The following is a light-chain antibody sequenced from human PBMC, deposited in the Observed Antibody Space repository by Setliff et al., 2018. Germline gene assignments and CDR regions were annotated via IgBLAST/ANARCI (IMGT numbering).Light chain of an antibody. CDR2: EVS. CDR1: SSDVGSYDL. V-gene: IGLV2-23*02. CDR3: CSYAGSTTYVA. Sequence: QSVLTQPASVSGSPGQSITISCTGTSSDVGSYDLVSWYQQHPGKAPKLMIYEVSKRPSGVSNRFSGSKSGNTASLTISGLQAEDAADYYCCSYAGSTTYVAFGGGTKVTVL. J-gene: IGLJ2*01.